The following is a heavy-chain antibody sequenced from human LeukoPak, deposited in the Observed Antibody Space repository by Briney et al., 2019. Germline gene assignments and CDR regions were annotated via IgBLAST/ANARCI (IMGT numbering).Heavy chain of an antibody. CDR1: GFNFASNW. Sequence: GGSLRLSCAASGFNFASNWMHWVRHAPGKGLMSVSRINSDGTSTSYADSVKGRFTISRDNAKNTLYLQMNSLRAEDTAVYYCAKPPSPMGYCSSTSCYAGDYWGQGTLVTVSS. CDR2: INSDGTST. D-gene: IGHD2-2*01. J-gene: IGHJ4*02. V-gene: IGHV3-74*01. CDR3: AKPPSPMGYCSSTSCYAGDY.